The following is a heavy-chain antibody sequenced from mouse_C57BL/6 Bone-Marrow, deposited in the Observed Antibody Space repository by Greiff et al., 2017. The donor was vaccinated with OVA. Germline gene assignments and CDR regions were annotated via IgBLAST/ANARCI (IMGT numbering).Heavy chain of an antibody. J-gene: IGHJ1*03. CDR3: AMGPLALYWYFDV. CDR1: GFTFSDYG. V-gene: IGHV5-17*01. CDR2: ISSGSSTI. Sequence: EVKLVESGGGLVKPGGSLKLSCAASGFTFSDYGMHWVRQAPEKGLEWVAYISSGSSTIYYADTVKGRFTISRDNAKNTLFLQMTSLRSEDTAMYYCAMGPLALYWYFDVWGTGTTVTVSS. D-gene: IGHD4-1*01.